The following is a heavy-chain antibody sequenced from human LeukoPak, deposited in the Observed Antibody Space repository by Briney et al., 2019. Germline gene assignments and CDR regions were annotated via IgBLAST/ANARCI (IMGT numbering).Heavy chain of an antibody. CDR3: AGNSYGHYFDY. J-gene: IGHJ4*02. V-gene: IGHV1-18*01. Sequence: ASVKVSCKASGYTYTSYPINWVRQAPGQGLEWMGWISAYNGNTNYAQKLQGRVTMTTDTSTSTAYMELRSLRSDDTAVYYCAGNSYGHYFDYWGQGTLVTVSS. CDR1: GYTYTSYP. D-gene: IGHD5-18*01. CDR2: ISAYNGNT.